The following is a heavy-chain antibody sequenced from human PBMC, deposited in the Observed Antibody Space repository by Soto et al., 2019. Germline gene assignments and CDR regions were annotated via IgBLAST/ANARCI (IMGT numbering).Heavy chain of an antibody. CDR2: IFHSGTT. CDR3: AREPYLPKARNDF. J-gene: IGHJ4*02. CDR1: GDSISSADYF. V-gene: IGHV4-30-4*01. Sequence: SETLSLTCSVSGDSISSADYFWTWIRQSPGKGLEWMGYIFHSGTTYYNPSPKGRLLISIENSKNQFCLRLTSVTAADSAVYFCAREPYLPKARNDFCGRGTMFTVYS. D-gene: IGHD4-4*01.